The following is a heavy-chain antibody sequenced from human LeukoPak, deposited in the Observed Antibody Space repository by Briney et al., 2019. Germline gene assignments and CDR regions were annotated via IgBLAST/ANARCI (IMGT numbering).Heavy chain of an antibody. CDR3: ASGSYYYDSSGYYAYYFDY. CDR1: GGSISSHY. Sequence: SETLSLTCTVSGGSISSHYWSWIRQPPGKGLEWIGEINHSGSTNYNPSLKSRVTISVDTSKNQFSLKLSSVTAADTAVYYCASGSYYYDSSGYYAYYFDYWGQGTLVTVSS. J-gene: IGHJ4*02. V-gene: IGHV4-34*01. CDR2: INHSGST. D-gene: IGHD3-22*01.